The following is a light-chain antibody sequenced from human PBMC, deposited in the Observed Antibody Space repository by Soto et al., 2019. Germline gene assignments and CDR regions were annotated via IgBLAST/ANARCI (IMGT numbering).Light chain of an antibody. CDR1: QGISRW. Sequence: DIQMTQSPSSVSASVGDRVTITCRASQGISRWLAWYQQKPGKAPNLLIYSASTLYSGVPSRFSGSGSGTDFTLTISSLQPEDFATYYCQQADSFPLTFGPGTKVDIE. CDR2: SAS. J-gene: IGKJ3*01. V-gene: IGKV1-12*01. CDR3: QQADSFPLT.